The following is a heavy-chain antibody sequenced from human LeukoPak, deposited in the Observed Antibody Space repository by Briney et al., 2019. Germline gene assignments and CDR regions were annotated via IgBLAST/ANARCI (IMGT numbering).Heavy chain of an antibody. CDR2: INSNSADT. CDR1: GYSFIDYY. V-gene: IGHV1-2*02. Sequence: ASVKVSCKTSGYSFIDYYIHWVRQAPGQGLEWMGWINSNSADTNYAQNFQGRVTMTRDTSISTAYMELSRLRSDDTALYYCARDRKKVVPAAMGGYYYYYYMDVWGKGTTVTVSS. CDR3: ARDRKKVVPAAMGGYYYYYYMDV. D-gene: IGHD2-2*01. J-gene: IGHJ6*03.